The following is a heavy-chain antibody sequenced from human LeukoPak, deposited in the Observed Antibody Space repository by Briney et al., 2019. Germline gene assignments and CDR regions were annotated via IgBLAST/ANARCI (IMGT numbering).Heavy chain of an antibody. Sequence: SETLSLTCAVYGGSFSGYYWSWTRQPPGKGLEWIGEINHSGSTNYNPSLKSRVTISVDTSKNQFSLKLSSVTAADTAVYYCARTLVGKFYYYGMDVWGQGTTVTVSS. D-gene: IGHD1-26*01. V-gene: IGHV4-34*01. CDR1: GGSFSGYY. CDR3: ARTLVGKFYYYGMDV. J-gene: IGHJ6*02. CDR2: INHSGST.